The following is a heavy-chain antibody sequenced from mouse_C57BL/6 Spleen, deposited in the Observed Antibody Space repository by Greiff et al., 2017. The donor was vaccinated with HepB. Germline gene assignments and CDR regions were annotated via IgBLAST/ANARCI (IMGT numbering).Heavy chain of an antibody. CDR3: ARCDEYDDGGYFDV. Sequence: VQLQQSGAELVKPGASVKLSCKASGYTFTSYWMHWVKQRPGQGLEWIGMIHPNSGSTNYNEKFKSKATLTVDKSSSTAYMQLSSLTSEDSAVYYCARCDEYDDGGYFDVWGTGTTVTVSS. CDR2: IHPNSGST. V-gene: IGHV1-64*01. J-gene: IGHJ1*03. CDR1: GYTFTSYW. D-gene: IGHD2-4*01.